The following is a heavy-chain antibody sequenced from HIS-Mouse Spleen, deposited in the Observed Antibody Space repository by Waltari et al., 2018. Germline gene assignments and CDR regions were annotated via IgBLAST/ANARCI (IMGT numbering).Heavy chain of an antibody. CDR2: INPHSGGT. Sequence: QVQLVQSGAEVKKPGASVKVSCKASGYTFTGYYMHWVRQAPGQGLEWMGWINPHSGGTNYAQKFQGRVTMTRDTSISTAYMELSRLRSDDTAVYYCARLRAKLGIRGYFDYWGQGTLVTVSS. CDR1: GYTFTGYY. V-gene: IGHV1-2*02. D-gene: IGHD7-27*01. J-gene: IGHJ4*02. CDR3: ARLRAKLGIRGYFDY.